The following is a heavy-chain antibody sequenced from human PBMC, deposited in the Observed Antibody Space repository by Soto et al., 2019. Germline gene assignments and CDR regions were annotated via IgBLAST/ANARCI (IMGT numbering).Heavy chain of an antibody. J-gene: IGHJ4*02. V-gene: IGHV4-34*01. Sequence: PSETLSLTCAVYGGSFSGYYWSWIRQPPGKGLEWIGEINHSGSTNYNPSLKSRVTISVDTSKNQFSLKLSSVTAADTAVYYCAREYSGYDRTRRFDYWGQGTLGT. CDR2: INHSGST. CDR3: AREYSGYDRTRRFDY. D-gene: IGHD5-12*01. CDR1: GGSFSGYY.